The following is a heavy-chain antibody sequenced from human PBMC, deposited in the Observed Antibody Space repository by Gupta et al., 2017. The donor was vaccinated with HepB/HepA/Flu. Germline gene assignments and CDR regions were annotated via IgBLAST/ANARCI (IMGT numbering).Heavy chain of an antibody. D-gene: IGHD2-21*01. CDR3: ARDGRPGRCGGDCYDL. Sequence: EVQLVESGGGLVQPGGSLRLSCADSGFNFNSYWMSWVRQAPGKGLEWVANIKQDEGEKHYVDSVKGRFTISRDNAKNSRDLQLNSLRVDETAVYYCARDGRPGRCGGDCYDLWGQGTMVTVSS. V-gene: IGHV3-7*01. J-gene: IGHJ3*01. CDR2: IKQDEGEK. CDR1: GFNFNSYW.